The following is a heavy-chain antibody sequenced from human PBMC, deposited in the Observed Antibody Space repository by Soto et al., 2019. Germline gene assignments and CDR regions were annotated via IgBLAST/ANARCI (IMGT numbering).Heavy chain of an antibody. Sequence: EVQVVESGGGLVKPGGSLRLSCNFTFSMYSMNWVRQAPGKGLAWVASISSGSAFIKYAYSVKGRFSISRDTAKNSVSLQMNSLRAEDTAMYYCTRDQGGSNDSWFDPWGRGTLVTVSS. CDR1: TFSMYS. D-gene: IGHD1-26*01. J-gene: IGHJ5*02. V-gene: IGHV3-21*01. CDR2: ISSGSAFI. CDR3: TRDQGGSNDSWFDP.